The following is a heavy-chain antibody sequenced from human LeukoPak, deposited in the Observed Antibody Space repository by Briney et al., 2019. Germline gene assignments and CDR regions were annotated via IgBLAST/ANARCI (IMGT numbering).Heavy chain of an antibody. Sequence: SETLSLTCTVSGGSISGYFWTWIRQPAGKGLEWIGYIYYSGSTYYNPSLKSRVTISVDTSKNQFSLKLSSVTAADTAVYYCARGPVDIVATSFDYWGQGTLVTVSS. D-gene: IGHD5-12*01. CDR1: GGSISGYF. V-gene: IGHV4-59*06. CDR2: IYYSGST. CDR3: ARGPVDIVATSFDY. J-gene: IGHJ4*02.